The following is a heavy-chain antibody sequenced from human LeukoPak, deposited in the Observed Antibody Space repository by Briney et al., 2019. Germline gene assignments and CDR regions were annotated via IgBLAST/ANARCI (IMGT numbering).Heavy chain of an antibody. CDR3: ARTIGRNNWFDP. D-gene: IGHD3-10*01. Sequence: SETLSLTCTVSGGSISSSSYYWGWIRQHPGKGLEWIGYIYYSGSTYYNPSLKSRVTISVDTSKNQFSLKLSSVTAADTAVYYCARTIGRNNWFDPWGQGTLVTVSS. CDR1: GGSISSSSYY. V-gene: IGHV4-31*03. CDR2: IYYSGST. J-gene: IGHJ5*02.